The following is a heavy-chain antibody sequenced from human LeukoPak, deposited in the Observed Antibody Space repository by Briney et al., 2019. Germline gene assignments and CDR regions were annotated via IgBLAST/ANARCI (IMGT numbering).Heavy chain of an antibody. CDR1: GFTFSDYY. J-gene: IGHJ4*02. CDR2: ISSSSSYI. CDR3: ARAMGAWTYFDY. Sequence: GGSLRLSCAASGFTFSDYYMSWIRQAPGKGLEWVSYISSSSSYINYADSVKGRFTISRDNAENSLYLQMNSLRAEDTAVYYCARAMGAWTYFDYWGQGTLVTVSS. V-gene: IGHV3-11*05. D-gene: IGHD3-10*01.